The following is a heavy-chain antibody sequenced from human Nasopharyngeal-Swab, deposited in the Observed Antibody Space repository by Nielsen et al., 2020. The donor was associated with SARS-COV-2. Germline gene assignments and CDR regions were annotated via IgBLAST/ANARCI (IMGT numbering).Heavy chain of an antibody. CDR3: AKDLAARPWDNYDIS. V-gene: IGHV3-21*04. J-gene: IGHJ6*02. CDR2: ISSSSSYI. Sequence: VRQAPGKGLEWVSSISSSSSYIYYADSVKGRFTISRDNAKNSLYLQMNSLRAEDTAVYYCAKDLAARPWDNYDISWSQGTTVTVSS. D-gene: IGHD6-6*01.